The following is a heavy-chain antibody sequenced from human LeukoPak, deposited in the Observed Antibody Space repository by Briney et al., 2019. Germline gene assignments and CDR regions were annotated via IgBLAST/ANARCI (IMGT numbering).Heavy chain of an antibody. Sequence: PGGSLRLSCAASGFTFSSYEMNWVRQAPGKGLEWVSYISSSGSTIYYADSVKGRFTISRDNAKNSLYLQMNSLRAEDTAVYYCAKDFFRGRGLWFGEIDWGQGTMVTVSS. J-gene: IGHJ3*01. CDR1: GFTFSSYE. V-gene: IGHV3-48*03. D-gene: IGHD3-10*01. CDR2: ISSSGSTI. CDR3: AKDFFRGRGLWFGEID.